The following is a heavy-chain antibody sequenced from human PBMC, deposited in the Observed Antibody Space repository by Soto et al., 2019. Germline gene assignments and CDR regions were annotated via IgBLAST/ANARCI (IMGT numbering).Heavy chain of an antibody. V-gene: IGHV3-74*01. D-gene: IGHD1-20*01. CDR2: IKSDGTT. J-gene: IGHJ4*02. Sequence: PGGSLRLSCAASGFIFSDHYMHWVRQAPGKGLVWVSRIKSDGTTTYADSVKGRFTISRDNAENTLYLHMNSLRAEDTAVYYCARDISGPADYWGQGTLVTVSS. CDR1: GFIFSDHY. CDR3: ARDISGPADY.